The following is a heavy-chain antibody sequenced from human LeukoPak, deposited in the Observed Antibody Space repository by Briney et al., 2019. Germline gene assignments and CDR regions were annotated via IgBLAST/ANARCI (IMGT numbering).Heavy chain of an antibody. CDR2: IYHSGST. D-gene: IGHD2-2*01. J-gene: IGHJ6*02. V-gene: IGHV4-30-2*01. CDR3: ARVRCSSTSCRDFYGMDV. CDR1: GGSISSGGYP. Sequence: SQTLSLTCAVSGGSISSGGYPWSWIRQPPGKGLEWIGYIYHSGSTYYNPSLKSRVTISVDTSKNQFSLKLSSVTAADTAVYYCARVRCSSTSCRDFYGMDVWGQGTTVTVSS.